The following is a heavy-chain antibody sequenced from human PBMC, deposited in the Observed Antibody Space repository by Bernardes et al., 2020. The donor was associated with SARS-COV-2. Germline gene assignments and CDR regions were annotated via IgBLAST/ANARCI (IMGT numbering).Heavy chain of an antibody. CDR2: IWYDGSKD. D-gene: IGHD3-10*01. V-gene: IGHV3-33*01. CDR3: ARAHSFDTWFFDS. CDR1: GFTLSSDA. Sequence: GSLRLSCAASGFTLSSDAMHWVRQAPGKGLEWVAAIWYDGSKDYYADSVKGRFTISRDTSKNTLYLEMNSLRAEDTAVYYCARAHSFDTWFFDSWGQGTLVTVSS. J-gene: IGHJ5*01.